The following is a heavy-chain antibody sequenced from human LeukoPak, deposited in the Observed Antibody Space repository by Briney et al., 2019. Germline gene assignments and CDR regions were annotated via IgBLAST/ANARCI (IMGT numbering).Heavy chain of an antibody. V-gene: IGHV3-15*01. CDR3: TTRDCSGGSCRVDY. D-gene: IGHD2-15*01. Sequence: GGSLRLSCAASGFTFSNAWMSWVRQAPGKGLEWVGRIKSKTDGGTTDYAAPVKARFTISRDDSKNTLYLQMNSLKTEDTAVYYCTTRDCSGGSCRVDYWGQGTLVTVSS. CDR1: GFTFSNAW. CDR2: IKSKTDGGTT. J-gene: IGHJ4*02.